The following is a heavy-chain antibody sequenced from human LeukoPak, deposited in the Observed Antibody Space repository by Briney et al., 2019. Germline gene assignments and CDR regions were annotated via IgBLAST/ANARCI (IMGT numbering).Heavy chain of an antibody. V-gene: IGHV4-31*03. Sequence: SETLSLTCTVSGGSISSGGYYWSWIRQHPGKGLEWIGYIYYSGSTYYNPSLKSRVTISVDTSKNQFSLKLSSVTAADTAVYYCARLKGFDWLLFFDYWGQGTLVTVSS. D-gene: IGHD3-9*01. CDR1: GGSISSGGYY. CDR2: IYYSGST. CDR3: ARLKGFDWLLFFDY. J-gene: IGHJ4*02.